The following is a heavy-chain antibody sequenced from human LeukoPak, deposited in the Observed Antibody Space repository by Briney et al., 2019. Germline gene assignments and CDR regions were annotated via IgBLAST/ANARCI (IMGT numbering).Heavy chain of an antibody. D-gene: IGHD3-10*01. Sequence: ASVKVSCTASGYTFTSYGISWVRQAPGQGLEWMGWISAYNGNTNYAQKLQGRVTMTTDTSTSTAYMELRSLRSDDTAVYYCARGVRPFGELFLTYYYYGMDVWGQGTTVTVSS. CDR2: ISAYNGNT. J-gene: IGHJ6*02. V-gene: IGHV1-18*01. CDR1: GYTFTSYG. CDR3: ARGVRPFGELFLTYYYYGMDV.